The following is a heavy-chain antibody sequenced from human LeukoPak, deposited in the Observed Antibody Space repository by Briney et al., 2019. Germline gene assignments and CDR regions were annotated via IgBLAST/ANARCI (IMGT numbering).Heavy chain of an antibody. V-gene: IGHV3-48*04. CDR1: GFTFSSYS. CDR3: ARDAYYCSGGSCYSEDDAFDI. D-gene: IGHD2-15*01. Sequence: QSGGSLRLSCAASGFTFSSYSMNWVRQAPGKGLEWVSYISSSSSTIYYADSVKGRFTISRDNAKNSLYLQMNSLRAEDTAVYYCARDAYYCSGGSCYSEDDAFDIWGQGTMVTVSS. CDR2: ISSSSSTI. J-gene: IGHJ3*02.